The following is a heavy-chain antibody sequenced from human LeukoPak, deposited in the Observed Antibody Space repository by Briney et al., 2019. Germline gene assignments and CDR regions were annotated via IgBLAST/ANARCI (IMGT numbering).Heavy chain of an antibody. D-gene: IGHD6-25*01. V-gene: IGHV3-33*01. Sequence: PGGSLRLSCAASGFTFSSYGMHWVRQAPGKGLEWVAVIWYDGSNKYYADSVKGRFTISRDNSKNTLYLQMNSLRAEDTAVYSCARDPYSGGRGYYGMDVWDKGTTVTVSS. CDR3: ARDPYSGGRGYYGMDV. J-gene: IGHJ6*04. CDR1: GFTFSSYG. CDR2: IWYDGSNK.